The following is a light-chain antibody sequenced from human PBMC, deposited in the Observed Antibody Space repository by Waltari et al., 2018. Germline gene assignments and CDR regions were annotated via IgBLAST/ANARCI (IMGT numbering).Light chain of an antibody. CDR3: QQYGSSPWT. V-gene: IGKV3-20*01. CDR2: GAS. CDR1: KSVTSSY. Sequence: EIVLTQSPGTLSLSPGERATLSCRASKSVTSSYLAWYQQKPGQAPRLLMFGASSRATGTPDRFSGSGSGTDFTLTISRLEPEDFAVYYCQQYGSSPWTFGQGTKVEIK. J-gene: IGKJ1*01.